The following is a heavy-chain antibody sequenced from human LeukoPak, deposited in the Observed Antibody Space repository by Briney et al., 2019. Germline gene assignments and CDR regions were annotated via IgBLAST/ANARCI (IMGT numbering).Heavy chain of an antibody. J-gene: IGHJ4*02. CDR3: ARGPYYGSGSYYNFDY. V-gene: IGHV4-59*12. D-gene: IGHD3-10*01. CDR2: IYYSGST. Sequence: PSETLSLTCTVSGGSISSYYWSWIRQPPGKGLEWIGYIYYSGSTNYNPSLKSRVTISVDTSKNQFSLKLSSVTAADTAVYYCARGPYYGSGSYYNFDYWGQGTLVTVSS. CDR1: GGSISSYY.